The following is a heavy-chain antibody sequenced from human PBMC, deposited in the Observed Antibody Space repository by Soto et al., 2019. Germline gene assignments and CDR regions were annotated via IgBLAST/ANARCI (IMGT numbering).Heavy chain of an antibody. CDR3: ARTTGRHLDF. V-gene: IGHV4-39*01. CDR2: IDYSVTD. D-gene: IGHD4-4*01. Sequence: QLQLQESGPGLVKPWETLSLTCTVSYGSISVSNVFWGWVRQPPGKGLEWIGNIDYSVTDYFNPSLGTRVTFPVDTSKNQFSLTISAVTAADTAVYYCARTTGRHLDFWGQGILVTVSS. J-gene: IGHJ4*02. CDR1: YGSISVSNVF.